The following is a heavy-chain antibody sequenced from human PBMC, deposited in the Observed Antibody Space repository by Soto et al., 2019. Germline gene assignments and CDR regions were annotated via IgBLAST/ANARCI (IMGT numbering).Heavy chain of an antibody. J-gene: IGHJ5*02. CDR1: GGSMSSSSYY. Sequence: XETLSLTCTVSGGSMSSSSYYWGWIRQPPGKGLEWIGSIYYSGSTYYNPSLKSRVTISVDTSKNQFSLKLSSVTAADTAVYYCARLREAAAGTSPGFDPWGQGTLVTVS. V-gene: IGHV4-39*01. CDR3: ARLREAAAGTSPGFDP. D-gene: IGHD6-13*01. CDR2: IYYSGST.